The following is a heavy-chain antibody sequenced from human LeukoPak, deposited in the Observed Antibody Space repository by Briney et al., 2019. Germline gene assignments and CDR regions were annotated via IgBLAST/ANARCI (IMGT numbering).Heavy chain of an antibody. CDR2: ISSGGTTI. V-gene: IGHV3-48*01. CDR3: ARDNDYANWFDP. Sequence: GGSLRLACAASGFTLMTYSMNWVRQAPGKGPEWVAHISSGGTTIHYADSVKGRFTISRDNGNNMLYLQLNSLRAEDTAVYYCARDNDYANWFDPRGQGTLVTVSS. J-gene: IGHJ5*02. D-gene: IGHD4-17*01. CDR1: GFTLMTYS.